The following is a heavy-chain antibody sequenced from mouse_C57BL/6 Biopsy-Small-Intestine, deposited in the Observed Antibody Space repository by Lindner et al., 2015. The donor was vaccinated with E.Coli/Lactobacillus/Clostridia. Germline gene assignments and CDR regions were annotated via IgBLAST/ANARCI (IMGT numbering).Heavy chain of an antibody. CDR2: ISDGGSYT. CDR3: AREGGYGIYFDY. V-gene: IGHV5-4*01. J-gene: IGHJ2*01. Sequence: VQLQESGGGLVRPGGSLKLSCAASGFTFSSYAMSWVRQTPEKRLEWVATISDGGSYTYYPDNVKGRFTISRDNAKNNLYLQMSHLKSEDTAMYYCAREGGYGIYFDYWGQGTTLTVSS. CDR1: GFTFSSYA. D-gene: IGHD2-1*01.